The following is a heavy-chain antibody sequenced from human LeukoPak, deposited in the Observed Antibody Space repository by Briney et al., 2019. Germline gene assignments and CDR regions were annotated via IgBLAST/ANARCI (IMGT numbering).Heavy chain of an antibody. D-gene: IGHD3-22*01. V-gene: IGHV1-46*01. CDR1: GYTFTSYY. CDR2: INPSGGST. Sequence: ASVKVSCKASGYTFTSYYMHWVRQAPGQGLEWMGIINPSGGSTSYAQKFQGRVTMTRDTSTSTIYMELSSLRSEDTAVYYCARDYYDSSSSYSYFDYWGQGTLVTVSS. J-gene: IGHJ4*02. CDR3: ARDYYDSSSSYSYFDY.